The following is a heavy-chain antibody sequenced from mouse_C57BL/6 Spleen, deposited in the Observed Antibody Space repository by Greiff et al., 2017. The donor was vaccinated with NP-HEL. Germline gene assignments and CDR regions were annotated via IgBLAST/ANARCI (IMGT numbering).Heavy chain of an antibody. Sequence: EVKVVESGGGLVKPGGSLKLSCAASGFTFSSYAMSWVRQTPEKRLEWVATISDGGSYTYYPDNVKGRFTISRDNAKNNLYLQMSHLKSEDTAMYYCARAYYGSSRGYFDVWGTGTTVTVSS. J-gene: IGHJ1*03. V-gene: IGHV5-4*03. D-gene: IGHD1-1*01. CDR3: ARAYYGSSRGYFDV. CDR2: ISDGGSYT. CDR1: GFTFSSYA.